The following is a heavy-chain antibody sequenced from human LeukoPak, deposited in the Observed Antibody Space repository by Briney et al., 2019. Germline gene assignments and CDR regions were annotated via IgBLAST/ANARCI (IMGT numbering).Heavy chain of an antibody. V-gene: IGHV4-31*03. CDR3: ARQYDYYDSSGYRFDP. CDR1: GGSISSGGYY. Sequence: SETLSLTCTVSGGSISSGGYYWSWIRQHPGKGLGGLGYIYYSGSTYYNPSLKSRVTISVDTSKNQFSLKLSSVTTADTAVYYCARQYDYYDSSGYRFDPWGQGTLVTVSS. D-gene: IGHD3-22*01. CDR2: IYYSGST. J-gene: IGHJ5*02.